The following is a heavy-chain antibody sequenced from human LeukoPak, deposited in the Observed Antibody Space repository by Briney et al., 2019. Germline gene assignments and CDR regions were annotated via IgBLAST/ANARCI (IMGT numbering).Heavy chain of an antibody. CDR3: ARDSFRGSYSDY. J-gene: IGHJ4*02. CDR2: ISSSGSTI. Sequence: RGSLRLSCAASEFTFTSYEMNWVRQAPGKVLEWVSYISSSGSTIYYADSVKGRFTISRDNAKNSLYLQMNSLRAGDTAVYYCARDSFRGSYSDYWGQGTLVTVSS. CDR1: EFTFTSYE. D-gene: IGHD1-26*01. V-gene: IGHV3-48*03.